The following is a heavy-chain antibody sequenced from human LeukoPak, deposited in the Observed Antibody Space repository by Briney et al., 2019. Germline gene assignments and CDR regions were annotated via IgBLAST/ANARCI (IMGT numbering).Heavy chain of an antibody. Sequence: PGGSLRLSCADSGFTFSSYWMHWVRQAPGKGLVWVSRINSDGISTNYADSVRGRFTFSRDNAKNTLYLQMNSLRAEDTAVYYCARAGYSSSWYTFDYWGQGTLVTVSS. J-gene: IGHJ4*02. V-gene: IGHV3-74*01. CDR1: GFTFSSYW. D-gene: IGHD6-13*01. CDR3: ARAGYSSSWYTFDY. CDR2: INSDGIST.